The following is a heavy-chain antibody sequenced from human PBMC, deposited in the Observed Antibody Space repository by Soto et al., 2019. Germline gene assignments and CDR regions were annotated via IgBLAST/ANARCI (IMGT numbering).Heavy chain of an antibody. D-gene: IGHD5-12*01. J-gene: IGHJ4*02. CDR2: INHSGDT. Sequence: QVQLQQWGAGLLKPSETLSLTCAVYGGSFSGYSWTWIRQPPGKGLEWIGEINHSGDTNYNPSLKSRVTISVDTSKNQFSLKLSSVTAADTDVYYSARDGTGYALDSWGQGTLVTVSS. CDR3: ARDGTGYALDS. V-gene: IGHV4-34*01. CDR1: GGSFSGYS.